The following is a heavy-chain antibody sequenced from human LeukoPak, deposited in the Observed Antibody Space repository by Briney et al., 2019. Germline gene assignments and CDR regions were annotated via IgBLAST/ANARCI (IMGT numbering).Heavy chain of an antibody. CDR2: VKQDGSEK. CDR3: ARDTYDKGFYDILTGYYGY. D-gene: IGHD3-9*01. Sequence: PGGSLRLSCAASGFTFSSYWMSWVRQAPGKGLEGVANVKQDGSEKYYVDSVKGRFTISRDNAKNSLYLQMNSLRAEDTAVYYCARDTYDKGFYDILTGYYGYWGQGTLVAVSS. V-gene: IGHV3-7*01. CDR1: GFTFSSYW. J-gene: IGHJ4*02.